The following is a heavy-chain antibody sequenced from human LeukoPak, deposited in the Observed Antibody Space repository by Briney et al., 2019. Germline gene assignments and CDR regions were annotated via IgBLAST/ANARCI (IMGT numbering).Heavy chain of an antibody. J-gene: IGHJ5*02. D-gene: IGHD3-22*01. CDR3: ARGEYYHDSSGPGTS. CDR2: INPSGGST. Sequence: ASVKVSCKASGYTFTSYYMHWVRQDPGQGLEWMGIINPSGGSTSYAQKFQGRVTMTRDTSTSTVYLELSSLSSEDTAVHYCARGEYYHDSSGPGTSWGQGTLVTVSP. CDR1: GYTFTSYY. V-gene: IGHV1-46*01.